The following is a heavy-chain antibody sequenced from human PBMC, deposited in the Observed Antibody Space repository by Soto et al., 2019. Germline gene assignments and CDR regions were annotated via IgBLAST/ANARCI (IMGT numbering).Heavy chain of an antibody. CDR3: ARLAEYCNGLECSSYFDF. V-gene: IGHV1-8*01. CDR2: MNPSSGET. Sequence: ASVKVSCKTSGYNLTNFDINWVRQAAGRGLVWMGWMNPSSGETGSAQNFQGRVTMTRDISTRTFFMQLTSLRYEDTAIYYCARLAEYCNGLECSSYFDFWGRGTQVTVST. CDR1: GYNLTNFD. J-gene: IGHJ4*03. D-gene: IGHD2-15*01.